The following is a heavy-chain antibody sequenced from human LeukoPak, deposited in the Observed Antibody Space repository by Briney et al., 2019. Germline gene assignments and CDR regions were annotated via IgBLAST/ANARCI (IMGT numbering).Heavy chain of an antibody. V-gene: IGHV3-7*01. J-gene: IGHJ3*02. D-gene: IGHD6-6*01. CDR3: AREGYSSSSRGAFDI. Sequence: GGSLRLSCAASGFTFSSYWMSWVRQAPGKGLEWVANIKQDGSEKYYVDSVKGRFTISRDNAKNSLYLQMNSLRAEDTAVYYCAREGYSSSSRGAFDIWGQGTVVTVSS. CDR1: GFTFSSYW. CDR2: IKQDGSEK.